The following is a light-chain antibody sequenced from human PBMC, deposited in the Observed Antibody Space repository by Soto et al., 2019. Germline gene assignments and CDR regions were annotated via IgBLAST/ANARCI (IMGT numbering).Light chain of an antibody. CDR2: DVS. CDR3: SSYTSSSTRV. J-gene: IGLJ2*01. Sequence: QSALTQPASVSGSSGQSITISCTGTSSDVGGYNYVSWYQQHPGKAPKLMIYDVSNRPSGVSNRFSGSKSGNTASLTISALQAEDEADYYCSSYTSSSTRVFGGGTKLTVL. CDR1: SSDVGGYNY. V-gene: IGLV2-14*01.